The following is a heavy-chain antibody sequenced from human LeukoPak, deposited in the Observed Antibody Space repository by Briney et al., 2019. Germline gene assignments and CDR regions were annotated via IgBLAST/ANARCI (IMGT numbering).Heavy chain of an antibody. J-gene: IGHJ6*03. CDR1: GYSITTNYY. D-gene: IGHD1-26*01. V-gene: IGHV4-38-2*02. CDR2: VYHNGET. Sequence: SETLSLTCTVSGYSITTNYYWAWIRQSPGTGLEWIGSVYHNGETYYNPSLKSRVIISVDTSKNEFSLRLTSVTATDTAVYYCVTPRSWELSDMAVWGKGTTVIVSS. CDR3: VTPRSWELSDMAV.